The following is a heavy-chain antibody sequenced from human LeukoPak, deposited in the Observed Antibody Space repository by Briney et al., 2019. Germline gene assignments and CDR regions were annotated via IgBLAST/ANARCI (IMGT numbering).Heavy chain of an antibody. CDR3: ATSPGYGDDYFDY. CDR1: GGSISSSSYY. J-gene: IGHJ4*02. Sequence: SETLSLTCTVSGGSISSSSYYWGWIRQPPGKGLEWIGSIYYSGSTYYNPSLKSRVTISVDTSKNQFSLKLSSVTAADTAVYYCATSPGYGDDYFDYWGQGTLVTVSS. CDR2: IYYSGST. V-gene: IGHV4-39*07. D-gene: IGHD4-17*01.